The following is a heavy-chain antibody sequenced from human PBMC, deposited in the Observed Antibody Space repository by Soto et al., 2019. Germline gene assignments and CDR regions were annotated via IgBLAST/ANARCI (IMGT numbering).Heavy chain of an antibody. V-gene: IGHV1-69*01. CDR1: GGTFSSYA. J-gene: IGHJ3*02. Sequence: QVQLVQSGAEVKKPGSSVKVSCKASGGTFSSYAISWVRQAPGQGLEWMGGIIPIFGTANYAQKFQGRVTITADESTSTAYMELSSLRSEDTAVYYCASAGPLITMVRGVTADAFDIWGQGTMVTVSS. CDR2: IIPIFGTA. D-gene: IGHD3-10*01. CDR3: ASAGPLITMVRGVTADAFDI.